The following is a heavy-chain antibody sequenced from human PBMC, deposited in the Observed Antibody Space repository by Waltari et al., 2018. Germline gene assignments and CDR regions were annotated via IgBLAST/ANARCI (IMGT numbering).Heavy chain of an antibody. D-gene: IGHD1-26*01. J-gene: IGHJ1*01. CDR2: ITHTGST. CDR1: GGSFSVYH. CDR3: ARGSPVWKLGVTRRKGNEYFQD. Sequence: QVQLQQWGAGLLKPSETLPLTCGVSGGSFSVYHLSWLRQPPGKGLEWIGEITHTGSTNYNPSLKSRVTISVDTSKNQFSLSLRSVTAADTAVYYCARGSPVWKLGVTRRKGNEYFQDWGQGTLVTVSS. V-gene: IGHV4-34*01.